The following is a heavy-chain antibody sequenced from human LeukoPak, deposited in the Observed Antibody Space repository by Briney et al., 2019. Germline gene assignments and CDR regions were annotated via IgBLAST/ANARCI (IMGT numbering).Heavy chain of an antibody. J-gene: IGHJ4*02. CDR2: IWYDGSQK. D-gene: IGHD3-16*01. CDR1: GFTFSHYA. V-gene: IGHV3-33*01. Sequence: GGSLRLSCAASGFTFSHYAIHWVRQAPGKGLEWVAVIWYDGSQKFHADSVKGRVTISRDNSKNTLYLQMNSLRDEDTAVYYCARGGDLRDYWGQGTLVTVPS. CDR3: ARGGDLRDY.